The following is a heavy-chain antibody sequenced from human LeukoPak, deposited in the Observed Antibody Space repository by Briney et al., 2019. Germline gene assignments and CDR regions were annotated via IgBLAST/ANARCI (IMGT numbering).Heavy chain of an antibody. J-gene: IGHJ5*02. Sequence: GGSLRLSCAASGFTFSDYYMSWIRQAPGKGLEWVPYISSSGSTIYYADSVKGRFTISRDNAKNSLYLQMNSLRAEDTAVYYCARDDYDSSGEGWYDPWGQGTLVTVSS. CDR2: ISSSGSTI. V-gene: IGHV3-11*04. CDR1: GFTFSDYY. D-gene: IGHD3-22*01. CDR3: ARDDYDSSGEGWYDP.